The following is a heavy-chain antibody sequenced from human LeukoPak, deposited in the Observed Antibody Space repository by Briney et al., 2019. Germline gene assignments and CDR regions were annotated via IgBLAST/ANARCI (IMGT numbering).Heavy chain of an antibody. CDR1: GGSISSYY. CDR3: AKSGSWLLSFDY. Sequence: SETLSLTCTVSGGSISSYYWSWIRQPPGKGLEWIGYIYYSGSTNYNPSLKSRVTISVDTSKNQFSLKLSSVTAADAAVYYCAKSGSWLLSFDYWGQGTLVTVSS. CDR2: IYYSGST. V-gene: IGHV4-59*01. D-gene: IGHD2-15*01. J-gene: IGHJ4*02.